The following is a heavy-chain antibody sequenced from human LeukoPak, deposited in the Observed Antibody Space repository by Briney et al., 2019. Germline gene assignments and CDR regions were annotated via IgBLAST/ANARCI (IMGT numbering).Heavy chain of an antibody. D-gene: IGHD6-19*01. Sequence: SETLSLTCTVSGGSINLYFWSWIRQPAGKGLEWIGYIFYSGSTNYNPSLKSRVTISIDTSKNQFSLKLSSVTAADTAVYYCALIAVAGKLIDYWGQGTLVTVSS. CDR1: GGSINLYF. J-gene: IGHJ4*02. CDR2: IFYSGST. CDR3: ALIAVAGKLIDY. V-gene: IGHV4-59*01.